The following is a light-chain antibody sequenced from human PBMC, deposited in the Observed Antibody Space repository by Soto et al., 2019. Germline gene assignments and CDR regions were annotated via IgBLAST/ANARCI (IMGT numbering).Light chain of an antibody. CDR1: QSVSSSY. Sequence: EIVLTQSPGTLSLSPGERATLSCRASQSVSSSYLAWYQQKPGQAPRLLIYGASSRATGIPDRFSGSGSGTAFTLTIGRLEPDYFPVYYCRQYGSSFGQGTKVEIK. CDR3: RQYGSS. CDR2: GAS. J-gene: IGKJ1*01. V-gene: IGKV3-20*01.